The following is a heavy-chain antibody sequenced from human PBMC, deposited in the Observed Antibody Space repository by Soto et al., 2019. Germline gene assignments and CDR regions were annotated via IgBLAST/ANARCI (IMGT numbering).Heavy chain of an antibody. D-gene: IGHD1-26*01. Sequence: QVQLVQSGAEVKKPGSSVKVSCKASGGTFTTYAITWVRQAPGQGLEWMGGIIPIFGTANYAQKFQGRVTITADESTRTASMHLSSLRSDDTAVYYCAREVGATLNWFDPWGQGTLVTVSS. J-gene: IGHJ5*02. CDR3: AREVGATLNWFDP. CDR1: GGTFTTYA. CDR2: IIPIFGTA. V-gene: IGHV1-69*01.